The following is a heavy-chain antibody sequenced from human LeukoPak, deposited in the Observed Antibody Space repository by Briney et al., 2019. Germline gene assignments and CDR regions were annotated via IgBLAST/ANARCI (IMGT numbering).Heavy chain of an antibody. J-gene: IGHJ4*02. V-gene: IGHV3-15*07. CDR3: TTEAYR. CDR2: IKSKTDDGPT. Sequence: PGGSLRLSCAASGFSFSNAWMNWIRQAPGKAPEWVGRIKSKTDDGPTEYAASVKGRFTISKDDSKNTLYLQMNSLKTEDTAVYYCTTEAYRWGQGTLVTVSS. CDR1: GFSFSNAW. D-gene: IGHD4-11*01.